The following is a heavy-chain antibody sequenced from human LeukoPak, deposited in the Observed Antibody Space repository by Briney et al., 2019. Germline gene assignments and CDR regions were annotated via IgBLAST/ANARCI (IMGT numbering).Heavy chain of an antibody. D-gene: IGHD1-20*01. CDR3: ARVVDNWNPGYFDY. CDR1: GGTFSSYA. V-gene: IGHV1-69*04. CDR2: IIPILGIA. J-gene: IGHJ4*02. Sequence: ASVTVSCKASGGTFSSYAISWVRQAPGQGLGWMGRIIPILGIANYAQKFQGRVTITADKSTSTAYMELNSLRSEDTAVYYCARVVDNWNPGYFDYWGQGTLVTVSS.